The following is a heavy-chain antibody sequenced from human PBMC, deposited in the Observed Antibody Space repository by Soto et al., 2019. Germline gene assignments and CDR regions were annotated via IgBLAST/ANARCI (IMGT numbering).Heavy chain of an antibody. CDR2: ISYDGSNK. CDR3: VKDTYYYGSGSYYFIDY. V-gene: IGHV3-30*18. J-gene: IGHJ4*02. Sequence: QVQLVESGGGVVQPGRSLRLSCAASGFTFSSYGMHWVRQAPGKGLEWVAVISYDGSNKYYADSVKGRFTISRDNSKNTLYLQMNSLRAEDTAVYYCVKDTYYYGSGSYYFIDYWGQGTLVTVSS. D-gene: IGHD3-10*01. CDR1: GFTFSSYG.